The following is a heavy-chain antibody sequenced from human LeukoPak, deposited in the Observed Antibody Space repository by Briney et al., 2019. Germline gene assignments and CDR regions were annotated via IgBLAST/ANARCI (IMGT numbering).Heavy chain of an antibody. CDR3: AKVLVFRWFDP. D-gene: IGHD3-9*01. J-gene: IGHJ5*02. CDR2: ISGSGGST. Sequence: GGSLRLSCAASGFTLSNAWMSWVRQAPGKGLEWVSAISGSGGSTYYADSVKGRFTISRDNSKNTLYLQMNSLRAEDTAVYYCAKVLVFRWFDPWGQGTLVTVSS. V-gene: IGHV3-23*01. CDR1: GFTLSNAW.